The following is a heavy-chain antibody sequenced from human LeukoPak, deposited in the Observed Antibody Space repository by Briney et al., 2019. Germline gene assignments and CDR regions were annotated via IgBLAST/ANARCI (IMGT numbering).Heavy chain of an antibody. CDR1: GVSFSGYY. V-gene: IGHV4-34*01. Sequence: SGTLSLTCAVYGVSFSGYYWSWIRQPPGKGLEWIGEINHSGSTNYNPSLKSRVTISVDTSKNQFSLKLSSVTAADTAVYYCARGPYSSGWGQGTLVTVSS. D-gene: IGHD6-19*01. J-gene: IGHJ4*02. CDR3: ARGPYSSG. CDR2: INHSGST.